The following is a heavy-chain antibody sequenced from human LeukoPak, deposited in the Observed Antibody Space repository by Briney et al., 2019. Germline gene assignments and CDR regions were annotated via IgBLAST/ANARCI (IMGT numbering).Heavy chain of an antibody. V-gene: IGHV3-48*04. CDR1: GFTFIRFA. Sequence: HSGGSLRLSCSASGFTFIRFAINWVRQAPGKGLELVSYINTGSSDIHYAASVKGRFTISRDNARNTLYLQLSRLRAEDSTVYYCARATFQPGIIASWGQGPLVTVS. J-gene: IGHJ4*02. CDR2: INTGSSDI. CDR3: ARATFQPGIIAS. D-gene: IGHD2-2*01.